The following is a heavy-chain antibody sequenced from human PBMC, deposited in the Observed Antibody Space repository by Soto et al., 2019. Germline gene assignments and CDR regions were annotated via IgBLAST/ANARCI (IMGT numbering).Heavy chain of an antibody. CDR2: IYYSGSS. J-gene: IGHJ6*03. CDR1: GGSSSSGGYY. CDR3: ARAIGPLFCSSPSCYRPSYYYYYMDV. V-gene: IGHV4-31*03. Sequence: SETLALTCTVSGGSSSSGGYYWSWNRQHPGKGQEWIGYIYYSGSSYYNPSLKSRVTISVDTSKNQFSLKLSSVTAADTAVYYCARAIGPLFCSSPSCYRPSYYYYYMDVWRKGTTVTVSS. D-gene: IGHD2-2*01.